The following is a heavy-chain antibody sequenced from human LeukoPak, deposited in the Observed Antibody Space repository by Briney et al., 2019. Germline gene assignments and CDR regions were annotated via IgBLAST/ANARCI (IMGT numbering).Heavy chain of an antibody. Sequence: SETLSLTCTVSGGSINNYYWSWIRQPPGKGLEWIGYIYYSGSTNYNPSLKSRVTISVDTSKNQFSLKLSSVTAADTAVYYCARFCGRCDAFDIWGRGTMVTVSS. J-gene: IGHJ3*02. CDR3: ARFCGRCDAFDI. CDR2: IYYSGST. CDR1: GGSINNYY. D-gene: IGHD3-3*01. V-gene: IGHV4-59*01.